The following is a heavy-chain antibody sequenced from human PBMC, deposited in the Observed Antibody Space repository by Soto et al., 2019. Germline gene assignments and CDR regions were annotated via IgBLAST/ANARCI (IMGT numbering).Heavy chain of an antibody. Sequence: TSETLSLTCTVSGDSISSSSYQWGWIRQPPGKGLEWIGNIHSSGSTYYNQSLKSRVTLSIDTSKNHFSLELTSVTAADTAVYFCARVPKAYSSGWYFWFDPWGQGTPVTVSS. CDR1: GDSISSSSYQ. CDR2: IHSSGST. V-gene: IGHV4-39*02. J-gene: IGHJ5*02. D-gene: IGHD6-19*01. CDR3: ARVPKAYSSGWYFWFDP.